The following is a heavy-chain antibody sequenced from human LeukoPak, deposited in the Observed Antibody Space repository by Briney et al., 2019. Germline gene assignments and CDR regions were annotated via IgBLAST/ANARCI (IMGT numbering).Heavy chain of an antibody. CDR3: ARDADGYNTQSYYYMDV. D-gene: IGHD5-24*01. Sequence: SVKVSCKASGGTFISYAISWVRQAPGQGLEWMGRIIPIFGTANYAQKFQGRVTITTDESTSTAYMELSSLRSEDTAVDYCARDADGYNTQSYYYMDVWGKGTTVTVSS. CDR2: IIPIFGTA. CDR1: GGTFISYA. J-gene: IGHJ6*03. V-gene: IGHV1-69*05.